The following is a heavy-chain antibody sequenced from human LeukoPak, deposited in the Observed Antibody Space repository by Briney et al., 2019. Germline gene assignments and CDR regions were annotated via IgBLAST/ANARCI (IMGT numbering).Heavy chain of an antibody. CDR1: GGSISSSNW. CDR2: IYHSGST. V-gene: IGHV4-4*02. CDR3: ARAGAAAGPFDY. J-gene: IGHJ4*02. Sequence: SGTLSLTCAVFGGSISSSNWWSWVRQPPGKGLEWIGEIYHSGSTNYNPSLKSRVTISADKSKNQFSPKLSSVTAADTAVYYCARAGAAAGPFDYWGQGTLVTVSS. D-gene: IGHD6-13*01.